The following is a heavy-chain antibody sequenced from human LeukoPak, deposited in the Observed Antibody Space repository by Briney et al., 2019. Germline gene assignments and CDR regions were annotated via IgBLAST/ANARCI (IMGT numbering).Heavy chain of an antibody. V-gene: IGHV3-23*01. CDR2: ISGSGGST. D-gene: IGHD4-17*01. CDR1: GFTFSSYA. Sequence: GGSLRLSCAASGFTFSSYAMSWVRQAPGKGLEWVSAISGSGGSTYYADSVKGRFTISRDNSKNTLYPQMNSLRAEDTAVYYCAKLFYGDYGDGGDYWGQGTLVTVSS. J-gene: IGHJ4*02. CDR3: AKLFYGDYGDGGDY.